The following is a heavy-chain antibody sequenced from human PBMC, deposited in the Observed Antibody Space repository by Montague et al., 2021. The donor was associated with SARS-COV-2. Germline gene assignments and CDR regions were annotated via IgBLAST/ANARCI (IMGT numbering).Heavy chain of an antibody. CDR3: AKSAWGVTDAFDI. V-gene: IGHV3-23*03. D-gene: IGHD1-26*01. CDR1: EFAFSSYA. CDR2: IYSGGSST. Sequence: SLRLPCAASEFAFSSYAMSWVRQAPGKGLEWVSAIYSGGSSTFYADSVKGRFTISRDNSKNTLYLQMNSLRAEDTAVYYCAKSAWGVTDAFDIWGQGTMVTVSS. J-gene: IGHJ3*02.